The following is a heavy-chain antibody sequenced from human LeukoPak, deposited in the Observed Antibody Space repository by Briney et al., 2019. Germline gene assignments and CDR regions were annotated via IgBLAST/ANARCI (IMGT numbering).Heavy chain of an antibody. D-gene: IGHD2-15*01. CDR2: ISSSGSAI. J-gene: IGHJ4*02. CDR3: ARAPGVVAGYFDY. CDR1: GFTFSSYE. Sequence: TGGSLRLSCAASGFTFSSYEVNWVRQAPGKGLDWVSYISSSGSAIYYADSVKGRFTISRDNARNSLYLQMNSLRTEDTALYYCARAPGVVAGYFDYWGQGALVTVSS. V-gene: IGHV3-48*03.